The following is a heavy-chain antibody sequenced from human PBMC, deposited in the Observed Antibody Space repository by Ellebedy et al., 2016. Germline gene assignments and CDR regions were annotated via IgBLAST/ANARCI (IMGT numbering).Heavy chain of an antibody. D-gene: IGHD3-22*01. Sequence: GGSLRLXXAASGFTFSTYWMHWVRQAPGKGLGWVSRINTDGSSATYADSVKGRFTISRDNAKNTLYLQMNSLRAEDTAVYYCVSQIALGYWGRGTLVTVSS. CDR1: GFTFSTYW. V-gene: IGHV3-74*01. CDR3: VSQIALGY. CDR2: INTDGSSA. J-gene: IGHJ4*02.